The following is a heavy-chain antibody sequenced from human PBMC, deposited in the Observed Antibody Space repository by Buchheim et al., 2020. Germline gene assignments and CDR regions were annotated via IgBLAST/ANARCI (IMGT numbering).Heavy chain of an antibody. CDR3: AKDGGDYTSYYYNGMDV. CDR1: GFSFSDYA. Sequence: EVQLLESGGGLVQPGGSLRLSCAASGFSFSDYAMSWVRQAPGKGLEWVSAISGSGGSTYYADSVKGRFTVSRDNSKNTLYLQMNSLIVEDTAVYFRAKDGGDYTSYYYNGMDVWGRGTT. V-gene: IGHV3-23*01. J-gene: IGHJ6*02. D-gene: IGHD4-17*01. CDR2: ISGSGGST.